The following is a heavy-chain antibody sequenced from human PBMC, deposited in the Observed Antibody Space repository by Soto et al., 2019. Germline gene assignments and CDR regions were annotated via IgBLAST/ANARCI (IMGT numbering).Heavy chain of an antibody. CDR1: GYTFTSYY. CDR3: ARDRGRIVVAIAPSIYYGMDV. V-gene: IGHV1-46*01. CDR2: INPSGGST. Sequence: ASVKVSCKASGYTFTSYYMHWVRQAPGQGLEWMGIINPSGGSTSYAQKFQGRVTMTRDTSTSTVYMELSSLRSEDTAVYYCARDRGRIVVAIAPSIYYGMDVWGQGTTVTVSS. J-gene: IGHJ6*02. D-gene: IGHD2-21*01.